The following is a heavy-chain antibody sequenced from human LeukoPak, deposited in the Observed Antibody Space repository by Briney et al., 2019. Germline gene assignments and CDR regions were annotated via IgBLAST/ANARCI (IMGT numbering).Heavy chain of an antibody. CDR1: GYTFTNYG. Sequence: ASVKVSCKASGYTFTNYGISWVQQAPGQGLEWMGWISGYNGDTKYAQKVQGRVTMTTDKFTSTAYMELRSLRSDDTAVYYCARCYGSGRWALDIWGQGTMVTVSS. D-gene: IGHD3-10*01. V-gene: IGHV1-18*01. CDR2: ISGYNGDT. CDR3: ARCYGSGRWALDI. J-gene: IGHJ3*02.